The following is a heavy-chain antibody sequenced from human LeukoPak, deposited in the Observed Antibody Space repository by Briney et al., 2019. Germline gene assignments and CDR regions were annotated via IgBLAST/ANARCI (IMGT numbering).Heavy chain of an antibody. D-gene: IGHD2-15*01. Sequence: SETLSLTCAVYGGSFSGYYWSWIRQPPGKGLEWIGEINHSGSTNYNPSLKSRVTISVDTSKNQFSLKLSSVTAADTAVYCCARAPTKYCSGGSCDDYWGQGTLVTVSS. CDR3: ARAPTKYCSGGSCDDY. V-gene: IGHV4-34*01. CDR1: GGSFSGYY. CDR2: INHSGST. J-gene: IGHJ4*02.